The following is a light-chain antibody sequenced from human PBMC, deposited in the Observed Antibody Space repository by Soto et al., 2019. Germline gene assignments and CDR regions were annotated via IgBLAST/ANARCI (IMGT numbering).Light chain of an antibody. CDR2: GVS. V-gene: IGLV2-14*01. CDR3: SSYTSSANFV. CDR1: SSDVGDYYY. J-gene: IGLJ1*01. Sequence: QPVLTQPASVSGSPGQSITISCTGISSDVGDYYYVSWYQHHPGKAPKLIIYGVSNRPSGVSNRFSGSKSGNTASLTISGLQTDDEADYYCSSYTSSANFVFGTGTKLTVL.